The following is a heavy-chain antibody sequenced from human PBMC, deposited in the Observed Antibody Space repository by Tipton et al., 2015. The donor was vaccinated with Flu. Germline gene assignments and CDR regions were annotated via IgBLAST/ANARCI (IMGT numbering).Heavy chain of an antibody. CDR1: GGSISSYY. CDR3: ARGESGSYPT. V-gene: IGHV4-34*01. Sequence: TLSLTCTVSGGSISSYYWSWIRQPPGKGLEWIGEINHSGSTNYNPSLKSRVTISVDTSKNQFSLKLSSVTAADTAVYYCARGESGSYPTWGQGTLVTVSS. D-gene: IGHD1-26*01. J-gene: IGHJ5*02. CDR2: INHSGST.